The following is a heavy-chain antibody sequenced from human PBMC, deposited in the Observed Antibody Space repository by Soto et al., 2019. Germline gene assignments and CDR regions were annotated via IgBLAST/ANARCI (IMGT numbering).Heavy chain of an antibody. CDR2: LYHRGSS. Sequence: PSETLSLTCTVSGASISNYYWTWIRQAPGKGLEWIAYLYHRGSSKYNPSLQSRVTMSLDPSKNLFSLRLTSVTAADTAVYYCEQIEVSYYYMDVCRGGTPVTVS. V-gene: IGHV4-59*08. J-gene: IGHJ6*03. CDR1: GASISNYY. CDR3: EQIEVSYYYMDV.